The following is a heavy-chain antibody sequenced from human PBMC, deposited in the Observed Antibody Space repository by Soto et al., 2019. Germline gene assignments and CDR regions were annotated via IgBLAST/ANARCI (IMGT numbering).Heavy chain of an antibody. CDR2: ISGSGGST. CDR1: GFTFSSYA. V-gene: IGHV3-23*01. D-gene: IGHD2-21*02. CDR3: AKYPTPPNDCGGDCYPVGAFDS. J-gene: IGHJ3*02. Sequence: PGGSLRLSCAASGFTFSSYAMSWVRQAPGKGLEWVSAISGSGGSTYYADSVKGRFTISRDNSKNTLYLQRNSRRAEDTAVYDCAKYPTPPNDCGGDCYPVGAFDSWGKERMVTVSS.